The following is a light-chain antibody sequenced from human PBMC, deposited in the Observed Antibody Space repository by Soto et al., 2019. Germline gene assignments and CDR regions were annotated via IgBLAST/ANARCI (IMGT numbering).Light chain of an antibody. J-gene: IGLJ2*01. V-gene: IGLV4-69*01. CDR2: LNSDGSH. Sequence: QLVLTQSPSASASLGASVKLTCTLSSGRSSYAIAWHQQPPEKGPRFLMKLNSDGSHTKGDGIPDRFSGSSSGAERYLTISSLQSEDEADYYCQTWDTGIVVFGGGTKLTVL. CDR1: SGRSSYA. CDR3: QTWDTGIVV.